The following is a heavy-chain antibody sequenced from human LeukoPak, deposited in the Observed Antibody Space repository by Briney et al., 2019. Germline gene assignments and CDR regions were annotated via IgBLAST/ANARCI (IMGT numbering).Heavy chain of an antibody. CDR1: GGSFSGYY. CDR2: ITSSSNTI. J-gene: IGHJ3*02. D-gene: IGHD3-16*02. Sequence: PSETLSLTCAVYGGSFSGYYWSWIRQPPGKGLEWVSYITSSSNTIYYADSVKGRFTISRDNAKNSLYLQMNSLRAEDTAVYYCAIDPSRGVIVVGPPNDAFDIWGQGTMVTVSS. V-gene: IGHV3-11*04. CDR3: AIDPSRGVIVVGPPNDAFDI.